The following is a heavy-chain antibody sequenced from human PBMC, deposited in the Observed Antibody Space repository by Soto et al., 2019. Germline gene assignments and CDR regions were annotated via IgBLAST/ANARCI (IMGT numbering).Heavy chain of an antibody. Sequence: GESLKISCQGSGYSFASYWIGWVRQMPGKDLEWMGITYPGDSDTRYSPSFQGQVTISADKSLRTAYLQWTSLKASDTALYYCARTRSFTLGFYYDGMDVWGQGTTVTVSS. CDR1: GYSFASYW. V-gene: IGHV5-51*01. J-gene: IGHJ6*02. D-gene: IGHD6-6*01. CDR2: TYPGDSDT. CDR3: ARTRSFTLGFYYDGMDV.